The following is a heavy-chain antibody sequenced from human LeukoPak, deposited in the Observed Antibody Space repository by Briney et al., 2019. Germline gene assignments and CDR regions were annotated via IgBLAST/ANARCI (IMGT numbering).Heavy chain of an antibody. CDR3: ARDFNGSGWYFDY. D-gene: IGHD6-19*01. V-gene: IGHV4-59*01. CDR1: GGSISGYY. CDR2: IYYSGST. Sequence: SETLSLTCIVSGGSISGYYWSWIRQPPGKGLEWIGSIYYSGSTDYNPSLKSRVIISVDTSKNQFSLSLISVTAADTAVYYCARDFNGSGWYFDYWGQGTLVTVSS. J-gene: IGHJ4*02.